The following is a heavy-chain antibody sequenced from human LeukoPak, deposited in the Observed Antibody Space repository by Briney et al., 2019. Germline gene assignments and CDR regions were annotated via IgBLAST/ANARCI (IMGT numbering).Heavy chain of an antibody. CDR3: ARDPRPTSLLWFGELYAPFDY. D-gene: IGHD3-10*01. V-gene: IGHV3-30*04. CDR2: ISYDGSNK. CDR1: GFTFSSYA. Sequence: GRSLRLSCAASGFTFSSYAMHWVRQAPGKGLEWGAVISYDGSNKYYADSVKGRFTISRDNSKNTLYLQMNSLRAEDTAVYYCARDPRPTSLLWFGELYAPFDYWGQGTLVTVSS. J-gene: IGHJ4*02.